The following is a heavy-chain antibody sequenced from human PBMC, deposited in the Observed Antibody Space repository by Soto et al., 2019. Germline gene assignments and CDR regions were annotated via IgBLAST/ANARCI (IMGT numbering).Heavy chain of an antibody. CDR1: GGSISNYY. D-gene: IGHD6-19*01. CDR2: IHNSGNT. V-gene: IGHV4-59*12. Sequence: TSETLSLTCTASGGSISNYYWSWIRQPPGKGLEWIGNIHNSGNTNYNPSLMGRVTISLDTSNNQCSLKMNSVTAADTAVYYCTTGSGWTSDHWGQGTLVTVSS. CDR3: TTGSGWTSDH. J-gene: IGHJ4*02.